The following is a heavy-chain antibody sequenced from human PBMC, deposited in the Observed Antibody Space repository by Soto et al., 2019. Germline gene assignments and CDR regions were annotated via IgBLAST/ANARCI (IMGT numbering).Heavy chain of an antibody. J-gene: IGHJ5*01. CDR2: ISSSGLTT. CDR3: ARYGTRGDW. Sequence: PGGSLRLSSQASGFNFRMYEMHWVRKAPGKGLEWVSYISSSGLTTYYADFAEGRFTISRDNAKDSLYLHLNSLRVGDTAVYYCARYGTRGDWWGLGTQVTVSS. CDR1: GFNFRMYE. V-gene: IGHV3-48*03. D-gene: IGHD3-10*01.